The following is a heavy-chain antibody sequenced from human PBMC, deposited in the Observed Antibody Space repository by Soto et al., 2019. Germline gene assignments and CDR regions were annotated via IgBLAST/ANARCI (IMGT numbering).Heavy chain of an antibody. J-gene: IGHJ4*02. CDR1: GFTFSGSA. CDR2: IRSKVNSYAT. CDR3: TRDSSGWPD. D-gene: IGHD6-19*01. V-gene: IGHV3-73*02. Sequence: EVQLVESGGGLVQPGGSLKLSCAASGFTFSGSAMHWVRQTSGKGLEWVGRIRSKVNSYATAYAASVKGRFTISRDDSKNMAYLQMNSLKTEDTAVYYCTRDSSGWPDWGQGTLVTVSS.